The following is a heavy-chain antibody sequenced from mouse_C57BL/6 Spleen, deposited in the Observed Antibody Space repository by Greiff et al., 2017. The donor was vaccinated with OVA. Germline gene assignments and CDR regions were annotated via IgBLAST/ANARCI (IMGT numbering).Heavy chain of an antibody. J-gene: IGHJ4*01. CDR3: TDGYYAMDY. V-gene: IGHV1-15*01. CDR1: GYTFTDYE. CDR2: IDPETGGT. Sequence: VQGVESGAELVRPGASVTLSCKASGYTFTDYEMHWVKQTPVHGLEWIGAIDPETGGTAYNQKFKGTAILTADKSSSTAYMELRSLTSEDSAVDYCTDGYYAMDYWGQGTSVTVSS. D-gene: IGHD2-3*01.